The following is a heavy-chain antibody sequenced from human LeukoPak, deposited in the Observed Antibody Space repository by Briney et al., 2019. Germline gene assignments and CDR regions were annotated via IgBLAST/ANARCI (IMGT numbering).Heavy chain of an antibody. Sequence: GSLRLSCAASGFTFSNFEMNWVRQAPGKGLEWISYLSTSGASTYYADSVKGRFTVSRDNAKNSMYLRMDTLRAEDTAVYYCARERGYNYGYSGYYDQWGQGILVTVSS. CDR2: LSTSGAST. J-gene: IGHJ4*02. V-gene: IGHV3-48*03. CDR1: GFTFSNFE. CDR3: ARERGYNYGYSGYYDQ. D-gene: IGHD5-18*01.